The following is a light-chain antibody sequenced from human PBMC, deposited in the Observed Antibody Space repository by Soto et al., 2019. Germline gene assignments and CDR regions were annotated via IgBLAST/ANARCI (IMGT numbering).Light chain of an antibody. J-gene: IGKJ1*01. CDR1: QIISTW. CDR2: DAS. CDR3: QQYNSYWT. Sequence: DIQMTQSPSTLSASVGDRVTITCRASQIISTWLAWYQQKPGKAPKLLIYDASSLRSGVPSRFSGSGSGTQFTLTISSLQPDDFATYYCQQYNSYWTFGQGTKVEIK. V-gene: IGKV1-5*01.